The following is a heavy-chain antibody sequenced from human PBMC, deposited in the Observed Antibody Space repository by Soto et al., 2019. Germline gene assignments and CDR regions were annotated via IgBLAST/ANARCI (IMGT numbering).Heavy chain of an antibody. CDR3: AKDRRGWYGGYYYGMDV. CDR2: ISYDGSNK. Sequence: PGGSLRLSCAASGFTFSSYGMHWVRQAPGKGLEWVAVISYDGSNKYYADSVKGRFTISRDNSKNTLYLQMNSQRAEDTAVYYCAKDRRGWYGGYYYGMDVWGQGTTVTVSS. CDR1: GFTFSSYG. D-gene: IGHD6-19*01. J-gene: IGHJ6*02. V-gene: IGHV3-30*18.